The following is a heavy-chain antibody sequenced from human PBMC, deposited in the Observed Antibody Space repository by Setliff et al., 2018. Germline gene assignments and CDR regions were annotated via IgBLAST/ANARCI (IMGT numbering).Heavy chain of an antibody. CDR3: AKDIYGSGSYAVGGYFDY. Sequence: ETLSLSCAASGFTFSSYSMNWVRQAPGKGLEWVSSISSSSSYIYYADSVKGRFTISRDNSKNTLYLQMNSLRPDDTAVYYCAKDIYGSGSYAVGGYFDYWGQGTQVTVSS. CDR2: ISSSSSYI. D-gene: IGHD3-10*01. CDR1: GFTFSSYS. J-gene: IGHJ4*02. V-gene: IGHV3-21*01.